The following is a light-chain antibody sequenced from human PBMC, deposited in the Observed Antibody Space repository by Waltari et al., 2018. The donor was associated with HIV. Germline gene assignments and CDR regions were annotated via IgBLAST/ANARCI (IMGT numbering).Light chain of an antibody. J-gene: IGLJ1*01. V-gene: IGLV2-8*01. Sequence: QSALIQAPFASGSAILSVASSFTATSIDIVCITPVLWYQPHPGKAPKLMIYEVSKRPSGVPDRFSGSNSGNTASLTVSGLQAEDEADYYCSSYAGSNNFVFGTGTKVTVL. CDR1: SIDIVCITP. CDR2: EVS. CDR3: SSYAGSNNFV.